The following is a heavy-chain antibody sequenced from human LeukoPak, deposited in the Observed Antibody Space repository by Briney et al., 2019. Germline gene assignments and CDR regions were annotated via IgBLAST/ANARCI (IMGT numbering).Heavy chain of an antibody. Sequence: PGGSLRLSCAASEIIFSNFWMSWVRQAPGKGLEWVADIKGDGSEKTYVDSVKGRFTVSRDNAKNSLFLQMDSVRAEDTAVYYCARPRGWSYFDYWGRGSLVTVSS. D-gene: IGHD6-19*01. CDR1: EIIFSNFW. V-gene: IGHV3-7*01. J-gene: IGHJ4*02. CDR3: ARPRGWSYFDY. CDR2: IKGDGSEK.